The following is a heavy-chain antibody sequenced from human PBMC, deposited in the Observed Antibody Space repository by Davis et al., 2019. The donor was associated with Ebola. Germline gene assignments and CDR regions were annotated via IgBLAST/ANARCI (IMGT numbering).Heavy chain of an antibody. V-gene: IGHV3-33*01. CDR3: AREIRFLEWLYSDYGMDV. CDR1: GFTFSSYG. CDR2: IWYDGSNK. Sequence: GESLKISCAASGFTFSSYGMHWVRQAPGKGLEWVAVIWYDGSNKYYADSVKGRFTISRDNSKNTLYLQMNSLRAEDTAVYYCAREIRFLEWLYSDYGMDVWGQGTTVTVSS. J-gene: IGHJ6*02. D-gene: IGHD3-3*01.